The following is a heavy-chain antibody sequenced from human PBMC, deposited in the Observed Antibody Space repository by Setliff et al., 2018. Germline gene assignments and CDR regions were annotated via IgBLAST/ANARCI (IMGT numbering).Heavy chain of an antibody. CDR1: GGTFNSNA. Sequence: SVKVSCKASGGTFNSNAISWVRQAPGQGLEWMGGIMPIFGTTNYAQKFQGRVTITTDESTSTAYMELSSLRPEDTAVYYCASEKGYYFDSTNYYYYFDYWGQGTLVTVSS. CDR3: ASEKGYYFDSTNYYYYFDY. V-gene: IGHV1-69*05. D-gene: IGHD3-22*01. CDR2: IMPIFGTT. J-gene: IGHJ4*02.